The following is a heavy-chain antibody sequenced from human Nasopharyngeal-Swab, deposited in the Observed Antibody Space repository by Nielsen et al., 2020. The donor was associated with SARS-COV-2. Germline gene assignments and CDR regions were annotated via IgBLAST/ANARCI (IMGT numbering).Heavy chain of an antibody. Sequence: GESLKISCAASGFTFRTYSMNWVRQAPGKGLEWVSYISSSSSAIYYADSVKGRFTISRDNAKNSLYLQMNSLRDEDTAVYYCARDPWAGDYVRRCGMDVWGQGTTVTVSS. CDR2: ISSSSSAI. CDR3: ARDPWAGDYVRRCGMDV. D-gene: IGHD4-17*01. V-gene: IGHV3-48*02. CDR1: GFTFRTYS. J-gene: IGHJ6*02.